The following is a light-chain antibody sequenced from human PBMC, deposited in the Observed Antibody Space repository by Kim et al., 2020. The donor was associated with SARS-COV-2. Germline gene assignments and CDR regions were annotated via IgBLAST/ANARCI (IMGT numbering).Light chain of an antibody. J-gene: IGKJ2*01. CDR2: AAS. CDR1: QDINQN. V-gene: IGKV1-17*03. CDR3: LQHRSYPRT. Sequence: DIQMTQSPSAMSASVGDTVTISCRASQDINQNLVWFQQKPGQVPKRLIYAASRPQSGVPSRFSGSGSGTGFTLTITSLQPEDFATYYCLQHRSYPRTFGQGTKLEI.